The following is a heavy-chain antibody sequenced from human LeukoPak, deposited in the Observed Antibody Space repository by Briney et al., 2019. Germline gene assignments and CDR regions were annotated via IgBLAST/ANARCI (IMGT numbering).Heavy chain of an antibody. CDR3: ARRAGGYSHPYDY. D-gene: IGHD4-23*01. Sequence: AGSLSLSCVVSGFTGSTNYMSWDCQAPGQGLDWVSLIYSGGSTYYADSGKGRFTISRDNSKNTLYLQMNSLRAEDTAVYYCARRAGGYSHPYDYWGQGTLVTVSS. J-gene: IGHJ4*02. CDR1: GFTGSTNY. CDR2: IYSGGST. V-gene: IGHV3-53*01.